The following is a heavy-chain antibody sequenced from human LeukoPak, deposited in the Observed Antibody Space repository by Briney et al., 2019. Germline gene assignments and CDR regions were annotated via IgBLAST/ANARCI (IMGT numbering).Heavy chain of an antibody. D-gene: IGHD6-13*01. CDR2: IYYSGST. CDR1: GGSISNYY. J-gene: IGHJ4*02. V-gene: IGHV4-59*01. Sequence: SETLPLTCTVSGGSISNYYWSWIRQPPGKGLEWIGYIYYSGSTDYNPSLKSRVTISLDTSKNQFSLKLSSVTAADTAVYYCARGREYSTSWYYYWGQGTLVTVSS. CDR3: ARGREYSTSWYYY.